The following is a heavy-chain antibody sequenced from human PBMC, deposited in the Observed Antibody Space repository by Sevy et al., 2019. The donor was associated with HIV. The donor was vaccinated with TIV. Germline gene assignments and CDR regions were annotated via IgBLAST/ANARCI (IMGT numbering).Heavy chain of an antibody. J-gene: IGHJ4*02. CDR1: GFTFSTYN. Sequence: GGSLRLSCAASGFTFSTYNIHWVRQAPGKGLEWVAFISYDGSNKYYADSVKGRFTISRDNSKNTLYLQMNSLRGNDTALYFCARGSAGDSELGYWGQGTLVTVSS. CDR2: ISYDGSNK. D-gene: IGHD2-15*01. V-gene: IGHV3-30-3*01. CDR3: ARGSAGDSELGY.